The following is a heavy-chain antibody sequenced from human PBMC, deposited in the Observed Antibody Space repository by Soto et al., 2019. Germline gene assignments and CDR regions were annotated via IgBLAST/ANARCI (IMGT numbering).Heavy chain of an antibody. D-gene: IGHD5-18*01. CDR3: ARDFNRNSYAPRERRRAYHCDY. V-gene: IGHV4-34*01. CDR1: GGAFSGYY. Sequence: KTSETLSLTCAVYGGAFSGYYWSWIRQPPGKGLEWIGESNHSGSTNYNPSIKSRVTISVDTSKTQFSLKLSSVTAADTAVYYCARDFNRNSYAPRERRRAYHCDYRGQGTRVTVSS. CDR2: SNHSGST. J-gene: IGHJ4*02.